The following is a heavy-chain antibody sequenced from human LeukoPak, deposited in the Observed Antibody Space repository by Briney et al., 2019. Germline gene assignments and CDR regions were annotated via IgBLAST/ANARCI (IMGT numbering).Heavy chain of an antibody. CDR2: IYYSGST. Sequence: SEPLSLTCTVSGYSISSGYYWGWIRQPPGKGLEWIGYIYYSGSTNYNPSLKSRVTISVDTSKNQFSLKLSSVTAADTAVYYCARVSAAAALDYWGQGTLVTVSS. CDR1: GYSISSGYY. V-gene: IGHV4-61*01. D-gene: IGHD6-13*01. CDR3: ARVSAAAALDY. J-gene: IGHJ4*02.